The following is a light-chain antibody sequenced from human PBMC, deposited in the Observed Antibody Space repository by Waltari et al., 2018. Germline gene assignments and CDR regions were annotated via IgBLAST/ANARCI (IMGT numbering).Light chain of an antibody. CDR3: CSYAGSSTVV. J-gene: IGLJ2*01. V-gene: IGLV2-23*02. CDR1: SSDVGSYNL. CDR2: GVS. Sequence: QSALTQPASVSGSPGQSITISCTGTSSDVGSYNLVSLYQQHPGKAPKLMIYGVSKRPSGVSNRFSGSKSGNTASLTISGLQAEDEADYYCCSYAGSSTVVFGGGTKLTVL.